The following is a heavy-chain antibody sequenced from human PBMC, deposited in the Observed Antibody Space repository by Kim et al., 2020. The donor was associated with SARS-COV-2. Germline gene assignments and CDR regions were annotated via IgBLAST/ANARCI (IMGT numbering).Heavy chain of an antibody. V-gene: IGHV1-69*04. CDR2: IIPILGIA. CDR1: GGTFSSYA. D-gene: IGHD6-13*01. Sequence: SVKVSCKASGGTFSSYAISWVRQAPGQGLEWMGRIIPILGIANYAQKFQGRVTITADKSTSTAYMELSSLRSEDTAVYYCARELLRGIAAAENHYFDYWGEGTLVTVSS. CDR3: ARELLRGIAAAENHYFDY. J-gene: IGHJ4*02.